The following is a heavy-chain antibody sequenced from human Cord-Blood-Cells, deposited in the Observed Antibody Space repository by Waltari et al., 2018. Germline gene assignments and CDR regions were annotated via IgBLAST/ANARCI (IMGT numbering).Heavy chain of an antibody. CDR1: GGSFSGYY. J-gene: IGHJ2*01. V-gene: IGHV4-34*01. D-gene: IGHD3-16*01. CDR3: ARRRIGWYFDL. CDR2: INHSGST. Sequence: QVQLQQWGAGLLKPSETLSLTCAVYGGSFSGYYWSWIRQPPGKGLEWIGEINHSGSTNYNPSLKSRVTISVDTSKNQFSLKLSSATAADTAVYYCARRRIGWYFDLWGRGTLVTVSS.